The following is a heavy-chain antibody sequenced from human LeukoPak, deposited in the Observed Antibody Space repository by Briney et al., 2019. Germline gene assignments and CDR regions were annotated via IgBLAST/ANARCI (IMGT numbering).Heavy chain of an antibody. CDR3: AKDGALRDFYY. CDR1: GFTFSNYG. V-gene: IGHV3-30*02. Sequence: GGSLRLSCAASGFTFSNYGMHWVRQAPGKGLEWVAVIPYDGNNKYYADSVKGRFTISRDNSKNTLYLQMNSLRAEDTAVYYCAKDGALRDFYYWGQGALVTVSS. D-gene: IGHD3-10*01. CDR2: IPYDGNNK. J-gene: IGHJ4*02.